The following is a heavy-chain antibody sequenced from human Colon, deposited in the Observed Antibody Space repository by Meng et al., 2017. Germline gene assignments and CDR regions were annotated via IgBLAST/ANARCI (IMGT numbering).Heavy chain of an antibody. D-gene: IGHD3-22*01. V-gene: IGHV4-4*02. Sequence: PAGDLSLTCAVSVGSITNDNWWRCVRQPPGQGLEWSVEIFHAVNTNYSQSLNSRITMSIVKSTNQISPTLTSVTAADTAVYYCARDFHSTMTVFDSWGQGTLVTVSS. CDR3: ARDFHSTMTVFDS. CDR1: VGSITNDNW. CDR2: IFHAVNT. J-gene: IGHJ4*02.